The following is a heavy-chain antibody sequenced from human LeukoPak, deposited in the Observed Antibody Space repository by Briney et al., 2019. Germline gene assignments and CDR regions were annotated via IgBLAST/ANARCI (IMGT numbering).Heavy chain of an antibody. Sequence: PSETLSLTCTVSGGSISSSSYSWGWIRQPPGKGLEWIGEINHSGSTNYNPSLKSRVTISVDTSKNQFSLKLSSVTAADTAVYYCARTGLPFDYWGQGTLVTVSS. CDR3: ARTGLPFDY. CDR1: GGSISSSSYS. CDR2: INHSGST. J-gene: IGHJ4*02. D-gene: IGHD1-14*01. V-gene: IGHV4-39*07.